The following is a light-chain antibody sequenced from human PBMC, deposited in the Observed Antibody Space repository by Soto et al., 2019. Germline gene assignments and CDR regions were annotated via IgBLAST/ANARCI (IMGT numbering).Light chain of an antibody. CDR2: GAS. Sequence: EIVLTQSPATLSVSPGERATLSCRASQTVSNNLAWYQQKPGQAPRLLMYGASTRATGVPARFSGSGSGTEFTLTISSLQSEDIGVYYCQQYNNWPPYTFGQGTKVEIK. J-gene: IGKJ2*01. V-gene: IGKV3-15*01. CDR1: QTVSNN. CDR3: QQYNNWPPYT.